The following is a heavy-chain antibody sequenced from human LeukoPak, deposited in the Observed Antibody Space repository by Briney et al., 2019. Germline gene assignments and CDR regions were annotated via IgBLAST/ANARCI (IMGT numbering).Heavy chain of an antibody. CDR2: IGWSDSAI. D-gene: IGHD2-15*01. Sequence: GGSLRLSCAASGFTFSAYTMNWVRQAPGKGLEWISYIGWSDSAIFYADSVKGRFTISRDSAKNSLFLQMNSLSDEDTAVYYCARDHQWSFDSWGQGTLVTVSS. V-gene: IGHV3-48*02. CDR1: GFTFSAYT. CDR3: ARDHQWSFDS. J-gene: IGHJ4*02.